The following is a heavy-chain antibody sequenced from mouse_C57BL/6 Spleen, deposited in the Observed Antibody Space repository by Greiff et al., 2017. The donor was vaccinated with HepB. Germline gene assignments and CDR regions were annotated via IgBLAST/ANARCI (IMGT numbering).Heavy chain of an antibody. Sequence: VQLQQSGPELVKPGASVKISCKASGYAFSRSWLNWVKQRTGKGLAWIGRIYPGDGDTNYNGKFKGKATLTADKSSSPAYMQLSSLTSEDSAVYFCARDGYYVGYFDYWGQGTTLTVSS. J-gene: IGHJ2*01. D-gene: IGHD2-3*01. CDR2: IYPGDGDT. V-gene: IGHV1-82*01. CDR3: ARDGYYVGYFDY. CDR1: GYAFSRSW.